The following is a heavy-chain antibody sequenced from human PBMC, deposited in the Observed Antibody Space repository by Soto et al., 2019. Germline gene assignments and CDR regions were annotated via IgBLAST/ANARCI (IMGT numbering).Heavy chain of an antibody. J-gene: IGHJ4*02. CDR2: TSSSGSPI. V-gene: IGHV3-11*01. CDR1: GFTFSDYY. D-gene: IGHD2-15*01. Sequence: PGGSLRLSCAASGFTFSDYYMSWIRQAPGKGLEWVSSTSSSGSPIYYADSVKGRFTISRDSAKTSLFLQMNSLRAEDTAVYYCARGIIRSRSFDYWGQGALVTVSS. CDR3: ARGIIRSRSFDY.